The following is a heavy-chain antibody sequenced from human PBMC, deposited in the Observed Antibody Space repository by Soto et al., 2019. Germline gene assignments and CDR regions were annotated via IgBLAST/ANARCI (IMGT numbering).Heavy chain of an antibody. Sequence: ESGGGVVQPGRSLRLSCAASGFTFSSYGMHWVRQAPGKGLEWVAVISYDGSNKYYADSVKGRFTISRDNSKNTLYLQMNSLRAEDTAVYYCAKDSPSARRYCSSTSCYYNWFDPWGQGTLVTVSS. D-gene: IGHD2-2*01. CDR2: ISYDGSNK. J-gene: IGHJ5*02. V-gene: IGHV3-30*18. CDR1: GFTFSSYG. CDR3: AKDSPSARRYCSSTSCYYNWFDP.